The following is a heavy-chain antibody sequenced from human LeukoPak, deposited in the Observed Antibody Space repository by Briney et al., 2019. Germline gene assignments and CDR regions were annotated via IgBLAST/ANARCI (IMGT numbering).Heavy chain of an antibody. J-gene: IGHJ4*02. CDR2: IRSKIYGGTT. D-gene: IGHD1-26*01. V-gene: IGHV3-49*04. Sequence: GGALRLSCTASGFTFDDYAMSWVRQAPGKGLEWVGFIRSKIYGGTTGYAASVKGTFTISRADSNSVAYLKMNRLKIEDTAVYYCTRGGIVGATTDYFDYWGQGTLVTVSS. CDR1: GFTFDDYA. CDR3: TRGGIVGATTDYFDY.